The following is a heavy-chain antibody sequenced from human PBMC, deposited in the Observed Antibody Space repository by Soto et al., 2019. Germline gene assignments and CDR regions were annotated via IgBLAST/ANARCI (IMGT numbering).Heavy chain of an antibody. Sequence: PGGSLRLSCAASGFTFSSYAMSWVRQAPGKGLEWVSAISGSGGSIYYADSVKGRFTISRDNAKNTLYLQVNSLRADDTAVYYCARRLVRHDAFDIWGQGTMVTVSS. CDR1: GFTFSSYA. J-gene: IGHJ3*02. V-gene: IGHV3-23*01. CDR2: ISGSGGSI. CDR3: ARRLVRHDAFDI. D-gene: IGHD6-19*01.